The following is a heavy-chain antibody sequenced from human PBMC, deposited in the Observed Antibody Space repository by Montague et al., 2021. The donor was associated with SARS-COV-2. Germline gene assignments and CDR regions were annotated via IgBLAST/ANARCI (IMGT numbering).Heavy chain of an antibody. V-gene: IGHV4-59*08. Sequence: SETLSLTCTVSGGSISSYYWSWIRQPPGKGLEWIGYIYYGGSTNYSPSFKGRVIMSVVTSNNQFSLRLTSVTAADTAVYYCARLRRPAGDSYWFGPWGQGTLVTVSS. CDR2: IYYGGST. CDR3: ARLRRPAGDSYWFGP. CDR1: GGSISSYY. D-gene: IGHD2-2*01. J-gene: IGHJ5*02.